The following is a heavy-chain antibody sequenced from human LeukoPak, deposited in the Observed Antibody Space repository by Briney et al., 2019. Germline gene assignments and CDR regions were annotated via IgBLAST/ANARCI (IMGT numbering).Heavy chain of an antibody. CDR1: GYTFTSYG. D-gene: IGHD3-22*01. CDR3: ARTDYHDSSGYCSCYGMDV. J-gene: IGHJ6*02. V-gene: IGHV1-18*01. Sequence: GASVKVSCKASGYTFTSYGITWVRQAPGQGLEWMGWISAYNGNTNYAQKLQGRVTMTTDTSTSTAYMELRSLRSDDTAVYYCARTDYHDSSGYCSCYGMDVWGQGTTVTVSS. CDR2: ISAYNGNT.